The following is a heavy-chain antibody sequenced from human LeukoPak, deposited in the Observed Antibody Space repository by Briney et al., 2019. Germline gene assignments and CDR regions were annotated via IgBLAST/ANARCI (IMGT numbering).Heavy chain of an antibody. D-gene: IGHD1-1*01. V-gene: IGHV4-59*08. J-gene: IGHJ6*02. CDR1: GGSISSDY. CDR2: IYYSGST. Sequence: SETLSLTCTVSGGSISSDYWSWIRQPPGKGLEWIGYIYYSGSTNYNPSLKSRVTISVDTSKNQLSLKLSSVTPADTAVYYCARHEIWNGYYYGMDVWGQGTTVTVSS. CDR3: ARHEIWNGYYYGMDV.